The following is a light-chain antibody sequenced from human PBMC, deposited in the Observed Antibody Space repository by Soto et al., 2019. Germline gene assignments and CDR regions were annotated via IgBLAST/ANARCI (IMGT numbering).Light chain of an antibody. V-gene: IGLV2-8*01. CDR1: SNDVGIYNS. J-gene: IGLJ1*01. Sequence: QSVLPQPPSAAGSPGQSVTLSCTGTSNDVGIYNSVSWYQQHPGKAPKLMIYEVTKRPSGVPDRFSGSKSGNTAPLTVSGLQAEDEADYYCSSYAGSNPYVFGTGTKVTVL. CDR3: SSYAGSNPYV. CDR2: EVT.